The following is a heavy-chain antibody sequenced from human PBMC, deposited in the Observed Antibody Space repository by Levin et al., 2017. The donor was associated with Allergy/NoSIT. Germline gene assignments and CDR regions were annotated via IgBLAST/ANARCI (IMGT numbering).Heavy chain of an antibody. CDR3: ARGSGRELRVPFDR. CDR1: GFTIRSNY. J-gene: IGHJ4*02. D-gene: IGHD3-10*01. Sequence: GESLKISCAASGFTIRSNYMSWVRQAPGKGLEWVSVIYSDGSTYYADSVKGRITISRDISKNRLYLEMDSLRDDDTAVYYCARGSGRELRVPFDRWRQGTLVTVSS. CDR2: IYSDGST. V-gene: IGHV3-66*01.